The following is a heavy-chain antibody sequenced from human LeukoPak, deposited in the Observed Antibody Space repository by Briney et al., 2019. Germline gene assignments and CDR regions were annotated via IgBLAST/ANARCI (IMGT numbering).Heavy chain of an antibody. D-gene: IGHD5-24*01. J-gene: IGHJ4*02. V-gene: IGHV1-69*05. CDR2: IIPIFGTA. CDR3: ASDGYNSGFYFDY. CDR1: GYTFTSYD. Sequence: ASVKVSCKASGYTFTSYDISWVRQAPGQGLEWMGGIIPIFGTANYAQKFQGRVTITTDESTSTAYMELSSLRSEDTAVYYCASDGYNSGFYFDYWGQGTLVTVSS.